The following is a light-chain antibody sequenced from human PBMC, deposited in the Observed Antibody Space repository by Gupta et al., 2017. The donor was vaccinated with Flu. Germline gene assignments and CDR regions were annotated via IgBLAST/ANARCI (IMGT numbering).Light chain of an antibody. CDR3: SSYTSSNTLYV. CDR1: SSDVGDYNN. Sequence: ITTSCTGTSSDVGDYNNVSWYQQHPGKAPKLMIYEVNNRPSGVSNRFSGSKSDNTASLTISGLQAEDEADYYCSSYTSSNTLYVFGTGTKVTVL. V-gene: IGLV2-14*01. J-gene: IGLJ1*01. CDR2: EVN.